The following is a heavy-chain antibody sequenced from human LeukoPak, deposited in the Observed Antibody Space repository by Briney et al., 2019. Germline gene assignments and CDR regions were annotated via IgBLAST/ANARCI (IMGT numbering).Heavy chain of an antibody. CDR3: ARTVAGLPLDAFDI. J-gene: IGHJ3*02. Sequence: GGSLRLSCAASGFTVSSNYMSWVRQAPGKGLEWVSVIYSTVSTYYADSVKGRFTISRDNAKNSLYLQMNSLRAEDTAVYYCARTVAGLPLDAFDIWGQGTMVTVSS. D-gene: IGHD6-19*01. V-gene: IGHV3-53*01. CDR2: IYSTVST. CDR1: GFTVSSNY.